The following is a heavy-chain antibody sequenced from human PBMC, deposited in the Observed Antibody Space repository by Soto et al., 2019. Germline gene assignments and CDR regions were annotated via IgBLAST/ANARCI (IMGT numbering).Heavy chain of an antibody. J-gene: IGHJ3*02. D-gene: IGHD3-10*01. V-gene: IGHV1-69*13. Sequence: SVKVSCKASGGTFSSYAISWVRQAPGQGLEWMGGIIPIFGTANYAQKFQGRVTITADESTRTAYMELSSLRSEDTAVYYCARERMSYGSGSYYNAFDIWGQGTMVTVSS. CDR3: ARERMSYGSGSYYNAFDI. CDR1: GGTFSSYA. CDR2: IIPIFGTA.